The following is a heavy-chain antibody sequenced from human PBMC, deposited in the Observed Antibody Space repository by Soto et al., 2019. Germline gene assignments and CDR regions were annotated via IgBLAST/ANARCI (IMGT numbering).Heavy chain of an antibody. CDR2: IIPIFGTA. J-gene: IGHJ6*02. Sequence: GASVKVSFKASGGTFSSYAISWLRQAPGQGLEWMGGIIPIFGTANYAQKFQGRVTITADESTSTAYMELSSLRSEDTAVYYCARGGCSGGSCYSGVKYYYGMDVWGQGTTVTVSS. D-gene: IGHD2-15*01. CDR1: GGTFSSYA. CDR3: ARGGCSGGSCYSGVKYYYGMDV. V-gene: IGHV1-69*13.